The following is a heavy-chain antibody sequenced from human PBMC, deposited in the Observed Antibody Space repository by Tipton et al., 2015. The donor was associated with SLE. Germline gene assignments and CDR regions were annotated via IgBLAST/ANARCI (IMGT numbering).Heavy chain of an antibody. CDR3: ARDFGSGSYNY. J-gene: IGHJ4*02. V-gene: IGHV4-4*02. CDR2: IYYSGST. CDR1: GGSISSSNW. Sequence: TLSLTCAVSGGSISSSNWWSWVRQPPGKGLEWIGYIYYSGSTNYNPSLKSRVTISVDTSKNQFSLKLSSVTAADTAVYYCARDFGSGSYNYWGQGTLVTVSS. D-gene: IGHD3-10*01.